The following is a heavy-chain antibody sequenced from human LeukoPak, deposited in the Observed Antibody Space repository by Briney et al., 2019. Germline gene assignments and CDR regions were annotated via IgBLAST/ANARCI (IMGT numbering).Heavy chain of an antibody. J-gene: IGHJ4*02. V-gene: IGHV3-21*01. CDR3: ATTYYDILTGHLNYFDY. D-gene: IGHD3-9*01. Sequence: GGSLRLSCAASGFTFSSYSMNWVRQAPGKGLEWVSSISSSSYIYYADSVKGRFTISRDNAKNSLYLQMNSLRAEDTAVYYCATTYYDILTGHLNYFDYWGQGTLVTVSS. CDR1: GFTFSSYS. CDR2: ISSSSYI.